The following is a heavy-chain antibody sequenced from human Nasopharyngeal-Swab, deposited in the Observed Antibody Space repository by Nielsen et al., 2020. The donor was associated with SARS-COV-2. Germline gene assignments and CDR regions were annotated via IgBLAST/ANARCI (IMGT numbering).Heavy chain of an antibody. J-gene: IGHJ4*02. D-gene: IGHD7-27*01. CDR2: ISYDGSNK. V-gene: IGHV3-30-3*01. Sequence: GGSLRLSFAASGFTFSSYAMHWVRQAPGKGLEWVAVISYDGSNKYYADSVKGRFTISRDNSKNTLYLQMNSLRAEDTAVYYCARDLGRESDYWGQGTLVTVSS. CDR1: GFTFSSYA. CDR3: ARDLGRESDY.